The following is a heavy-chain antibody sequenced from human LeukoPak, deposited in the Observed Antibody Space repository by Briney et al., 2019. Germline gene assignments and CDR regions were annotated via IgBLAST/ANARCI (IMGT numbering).Heavy chain of an antibody. CDR3: AADASGSLYDAFDI. V-gene: IGHV1-58*01. D-gene: IGHD3-22*01. Sequence: SVKVSCKACGFTFTSSAVQWVRQARGQGLEWIGWIVVGSSNTNYAQKFQERVTITRDMSTSTAYMELSSLRSEDTAVYYCAADASGSLYDAFDIWGQGTMVTVSS. CDR1: GFTFTSSA. CDR2: IVVGSSNT. J-gene: IGHJ3*02.